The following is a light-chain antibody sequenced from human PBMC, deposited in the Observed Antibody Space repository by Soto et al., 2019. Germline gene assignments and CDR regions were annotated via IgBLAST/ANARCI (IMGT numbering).Light chain of an antibody. CDR2: ATS. CDR1: QSINSH. CDR3: QQSYSVPT. Sequence: DIQLTQSPSCLSASVGDRVTITCRARQSINSHLNWYQQKPGKAPKFLIYATSNLQSGVPSRFSGSGSGTDFTLTISSLQPEDFATYYCQQSYSVPTFGQGTKVDI. V-gene: IGKV1-39*01. J-gene: IGKJ1*01.